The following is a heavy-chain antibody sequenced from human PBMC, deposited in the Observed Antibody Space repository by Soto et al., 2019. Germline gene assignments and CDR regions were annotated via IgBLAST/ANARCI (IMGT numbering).Heavy chain of an antibody. CDR1: GFTFSSYS. V-gene: IGHV3-48*01. J-gene: IGHJ4*02. Sequence: EVQLVESGGGLVQPGGSLRLSCAASGFTFSSYSMNWVRQAPGKGLEWVSYISSSSSTIYYADSVKGRFTISRDNAKNSLYLQMNSLRAEDTAVSNCARAGVYYGSGSYYKLSDYWGQGTLVTVSS. CDR3: ARAGVYYGSGSYYKLSDY. D-gene: IGHD3-10*01. CDR2: ISSSSSTI.